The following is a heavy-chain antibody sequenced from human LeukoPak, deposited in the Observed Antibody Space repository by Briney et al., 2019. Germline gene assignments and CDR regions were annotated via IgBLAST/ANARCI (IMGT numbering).Heavy chain of an antibody. J-gene: IGHJ6*02. CDR3: ARVPGYSGYFYGMDV. CDR2: INHNGVSE. D-gene: IGHD5-12*01. V-gene: IGHV3-74*01. Sequence: GGSLRLPCTASGFSFSSDWMHWVRQAPGKGLVWVSRINHNGVSEAYADSVKGRFTISRDNAKSTLYLQMNSLGAEDTAVYYCARVPGYSGYFYGMDVWGQGTTVTVSS. CDR1: GFSFSSDW.